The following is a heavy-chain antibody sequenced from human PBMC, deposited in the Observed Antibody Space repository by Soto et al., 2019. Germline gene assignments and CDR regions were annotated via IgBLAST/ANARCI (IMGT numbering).Heavy chain of an antibody. CDR1: GYTFTSYA. CDR2: INAGNGNT. V-gene: IGHV1-3*01. Sequence: GASVKVSCTASGYTFTSYAMHWVRQAPGQRLEWMGWINAGNGNTKYSQKFQGRVTITRDTSASTAYMELSSLRSEDTAVYYCARDREPPHYMDVWGKGTTVTVSS. CDR3: ARDREPPHYMDV. J-gene: IGHJ6*03.